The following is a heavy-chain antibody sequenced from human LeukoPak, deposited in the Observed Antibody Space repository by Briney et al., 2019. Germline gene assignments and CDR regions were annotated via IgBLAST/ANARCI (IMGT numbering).Heavy chain of an antibody. V-gene: IGHV4-34*01. D-gene: IGHD4-17*01. Sequence: SETLSLTCAVSGVSFYDYYWAWVPPTPEKGLEWIGEINHSGYTNDSPSLKSRVTLSIDTSRKQFSLNLRSVTVADAGFDYYTRMTTEHDYWGQGTLVTVSS. J-gene: IGHJ4*02. CDR3: TRMTTEHDY. CDR2: INHSGYT. CDR1: GVSFYDYY.